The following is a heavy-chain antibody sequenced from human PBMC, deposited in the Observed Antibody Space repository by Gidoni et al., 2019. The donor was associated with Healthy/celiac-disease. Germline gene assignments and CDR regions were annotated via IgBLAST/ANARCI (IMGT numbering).Heavy chain of an antibody. J-gene: IGHJ3*02. CDR3: ARDLFSYYGSGSYYEFSAFDI. D-gene: IGHD3-10*01. Sequence: EVQLVESGGGLVKPGGSLRLSCPASGFTFSSYSMNLVRQAPGKGMEWVSSISRRISYIYYADSVKGRFTISRDNAKNSLYLQMNSLRAEDTAVYYCARDLFSYYGSGSYYEFSAFDIWGQGTMVTVSS. V-gene: IGHV3-21*01. CDR1: GFTFSSYS. CDR2: ISRRISYI.